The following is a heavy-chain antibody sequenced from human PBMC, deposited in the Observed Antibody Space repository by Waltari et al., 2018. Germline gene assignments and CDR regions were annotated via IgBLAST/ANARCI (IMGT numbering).Heavy chain of an antibody. CDR1: GGSISSYY. J-gene: IGHJ5*02. Sequence: QVQLQESGPGLVKPSETLSLTCTVSGGSISSYYWSWIRQPPGKGLEWIGYIYYSGSTNYNPPLKSRVTISVDTSKNQFSLKLSSVTAADTAVYYCARDLRDNWFDPWGQGTLVTVSS. V-gene: IGHV4-59*01. CDR3: ARDLRDNWFDP. CDR2: IYYSGST.